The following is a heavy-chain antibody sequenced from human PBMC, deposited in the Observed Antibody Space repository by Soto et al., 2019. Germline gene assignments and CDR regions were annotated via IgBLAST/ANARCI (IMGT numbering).Heavy chain of an antibody. CDR3: ARCGNWYYASDY. CDR1: GYTFSTSG. D-gene: IGHD1-7*01. Sequence: QVQLVQSGADVKEPGASVKVSCKASGYTFSTSGITWVRQAPGQGLEWMGWISDHNGDTKYAQKLQGRVTMTTDTSTSTAYMELRSLRSDDTAIYYGARCGNWYYASDYWGQGTLVTVSS. J-gene: IGHJ4*02. CDR2: ISDHNGDT. V-gene: IGHV1-18*01.